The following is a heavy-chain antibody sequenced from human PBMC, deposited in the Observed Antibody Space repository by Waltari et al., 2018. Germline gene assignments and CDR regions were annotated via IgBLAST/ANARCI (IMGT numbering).Heavy chain of an antibody. CDR1: GYSISSGYY. V-gene: IGHV4-38-2*01. CDR3: ARHLAIAAAGDY. CDR2: IYHSGST. D-gene: IGHD6-13*01. Sequence: QVQLQESGPGLVKPSETLSLTCAVSGYSISSGYYWGWIRQPPGKGLEWIGSIYHSGSTYYNPSLKSRVTISVDTSKNQFSLKLSSVTAADTAVYYCARHLAIAAAGDYWGQGTLVTVSS. J-gene: IGHJ4*02.